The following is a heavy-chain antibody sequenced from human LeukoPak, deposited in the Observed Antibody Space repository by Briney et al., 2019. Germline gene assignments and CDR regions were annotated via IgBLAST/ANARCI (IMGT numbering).Heavy chain of an antibody. V-gene: IGHV1-69*01. CDR1: GGTFSSYA. CDR2: IIPIFGTA. CDR3: ARDESSSPRHFDY. J-gene: IGHJ4*02. Sequence: SVKVSCKASGGTFSSYAISWVRQAPGQGLEWMGGIIPIFGTANYALKFQGRVTITADESTSTAYMELSSLRSEDTAVYYCARDESSSPRHFDYWGQGTLVTVSS. D-gene: IGHD3-22*01.